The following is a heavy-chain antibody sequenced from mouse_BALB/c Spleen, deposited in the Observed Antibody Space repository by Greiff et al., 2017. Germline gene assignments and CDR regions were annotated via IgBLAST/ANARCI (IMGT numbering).Heavy chain of an antibody. J-gene: IGHJ2*01. CDR1: GYTFTSYW. CDR2: INPSTGYT. Sequence: QVQLQQSGAELAKPGASVKMSCKASGYTFTSYWMHWVKQRPGQGLEWIGYINPSTGYTEYNQKFKDKATLTADKSSSTAYMQLSSLTSEDSAVYYCAIFHYDGNGYFDDWGQGTTLTVSS. CDR3: AIFHYDGNGYFDD. V-gene: IGHV1-7*01. D-gene: IGHD1-2*01.